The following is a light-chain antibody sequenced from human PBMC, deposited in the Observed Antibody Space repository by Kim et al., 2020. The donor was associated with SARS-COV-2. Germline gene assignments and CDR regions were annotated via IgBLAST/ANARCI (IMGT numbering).Light chain of an antibody. CDR3: QQYGSSLYS. Sequence: LPPGERPTLSCRASQSFSSSYLAWYQQKPGQAPRLLIYGASSRATGIPDRFSGSGSGTDFTLTISRLEPEDFAVYYCQQYGSSLYSFGQGTKLEI. CDR2: GAS. J-gene: IGKJ2*03. V-gene: IGKV3-20*01. CDR1: QSFSSSY.